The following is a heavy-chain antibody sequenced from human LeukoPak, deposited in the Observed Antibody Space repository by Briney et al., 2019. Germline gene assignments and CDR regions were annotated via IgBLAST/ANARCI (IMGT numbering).Heavy chain of an antibody. CDR3: ARLVVPAAMADY. CDR2: IYSGGST. D-gene: IGHD2-2*01. Sequence: VSVIYSGGSTYYADSVKGRFTISRDNSKNTLYLQMNSLRAEDTAVYYCARLVVPAAMADYWGQGTLVTVSS. J-gene: IGHJ4*02. V-gene: IGHV3-53*01.